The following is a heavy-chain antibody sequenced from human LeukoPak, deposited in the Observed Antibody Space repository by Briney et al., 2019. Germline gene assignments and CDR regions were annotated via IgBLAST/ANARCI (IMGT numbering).Heavy chain of an antibody. V-gene: IGHV4-59*08. J-gene: IGHJ5*02. D-gene: IGHD3-10*01. CDR2: IYYSGST. Sequence: SETLSLTCSVSGGSISTYYWTWIRQPPGKGLEWIGYIYYSGSTNYNPSLKSRVTISEDTSKNQFSLKLRSVTAADTAVYYCARGPRFGELLWHWFDPWGQGTLVTVSS. CDR1: GGSISTYY. CDR3: ARGPRFGELLWHWFDP.